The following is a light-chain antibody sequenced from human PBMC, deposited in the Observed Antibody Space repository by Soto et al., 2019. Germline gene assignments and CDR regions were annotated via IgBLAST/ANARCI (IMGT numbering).Light chain of an antibody. Sequence: DIQMTQSPSTLSASLGDRVTITCRASQYMSDWLAWYQQKPGKVPKLLISKASYLESGLPLRFSGSGSGREFTLTISSLQPDDFATYYCQQYNSYPCTFGQGTKVEVK. CDR2: KAS. CDR3: QQYNSYPCT. J-gene: IGKJ1*01. CDR1: QYMSDW. V-gene: IGKV1-5*03.